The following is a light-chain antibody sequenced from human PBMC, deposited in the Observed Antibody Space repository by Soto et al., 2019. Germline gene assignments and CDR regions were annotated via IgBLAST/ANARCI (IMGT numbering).Light chain of an antibody. CDR1: NSDVGSYNL. CDR2: EGS. Sequence: QSALTQPASVSGSPGQSITISCTGTNSDVGSYNLVSWYQHHPGKAPKLMVYEGSRRPSGVSNRFSGSKSGNTASLTISGLQAEDEAAYFCCSYAGTSGAHWVFGGGTKLTVL. J-gene: IGLJ3*02. CDR3: CSYAGTSGAHWV. V-gene: IGLV2-23*01.